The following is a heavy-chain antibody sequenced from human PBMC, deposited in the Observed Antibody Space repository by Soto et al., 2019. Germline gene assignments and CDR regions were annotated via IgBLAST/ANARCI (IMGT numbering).Heavy chain of an antibody. J-gene: IGHJ5*02. D-gene: IGHD2-15*01. Sequence: SVEGRFTISRDNAKSSLYLQMNSLRAEDTAVYYCARMVVAATNWFDPWGQGTLVTVSS. CDR3: ARMVVAATNWFDP. V-gene: IGHV3-21*01.